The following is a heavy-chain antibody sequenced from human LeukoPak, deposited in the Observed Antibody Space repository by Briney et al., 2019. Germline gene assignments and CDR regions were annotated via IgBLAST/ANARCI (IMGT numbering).Heavy chain of an antibody. V-gene: IGHV4-59*08. CDR3: ARLGYCSGGRCLNDY. CDR1: GGAISGYY. CDR2: IHYSGST. D-gene: IGHD2-15*01. Sequence: SETLSLTCTVSGGAISGYYWNWIRQPPGKGLEWIGHIHYSGSTNYNPSLKSRVTISVDTSKNQFSLKLSWVTAADTAVYYCARLGYCSGGRCLNDYWGQGTLVTVSS. J-gene: IGHJ4*02.